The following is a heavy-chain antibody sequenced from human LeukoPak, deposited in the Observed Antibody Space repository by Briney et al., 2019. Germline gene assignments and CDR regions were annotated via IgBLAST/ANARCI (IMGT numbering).Heavy chain of an antibody. V-gene: IGHV4-61*01. D-gene: IGHD6-19*01. Sequence: PSETLPLTCSGTGASVNRGYYHWSWIRQPPGKALEWIGDIYATGTTSTRFNPSLMSRATISADTSQNQFSLTLNSVTAADTAVYFCARFKSSGWYYFDNWGQ. J-gene: IGHJ4*02. CDR3: ARFKSSGWYYFDN. CDR2: IYATGTTST. CDR1: GASVNRGYYH.